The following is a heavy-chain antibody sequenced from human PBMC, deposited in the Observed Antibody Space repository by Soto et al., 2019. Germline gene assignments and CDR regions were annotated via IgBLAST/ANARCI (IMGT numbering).Heavy chain of an antibody. CDR1: GFTFSSYG. Sequence: PGGSLRLSCAASGFTFSSYGMHWVRQAPGKGLEWVAVISYDGSNKYYADSVKGRFTISRDNSKNTLYLQMNSLRAEDTAVYYCAKDLTVTGGSNWFDPWGQGTLVTVSS. V-gene: IGHV3-30*18. D-gene: IGHD4-17*01. CDR3: AKDLTVTGGSNWFDP. J-gene: IGHJ5*02. CDR2: ISYDGSNK.